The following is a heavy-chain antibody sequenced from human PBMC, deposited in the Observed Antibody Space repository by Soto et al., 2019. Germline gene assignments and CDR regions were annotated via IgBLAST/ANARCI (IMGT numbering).Heavy chain of an antibody. V-gene: IGHV4-59*08. Sequence: SETLSLTCNVSGGSISNYYWNWIRQPPGKRLEWIGYISDSGSTYYKPSLKSRVSISVDTSKNQFSLKLRSVTAADTAVYYCARPIEGGSSGYYHWGQGTLVTVSS. CDR1: GGSISNYY. D-gene: IGHD3-22*01. CDR3: ARPIEGGSSGYYH. J-gene: IGHJ5*02. CDR2: ISDSGST.